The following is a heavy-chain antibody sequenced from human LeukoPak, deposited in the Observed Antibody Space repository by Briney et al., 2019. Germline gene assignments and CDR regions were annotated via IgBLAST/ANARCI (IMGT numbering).Heavy chain of an antibody. D-gene: IGHD3-10*01. Sequence: PGGSLRLSCAASGFTFSSYAMSWARQAPGKGLEWVSAISGSGGSTYYADSVKGRFTISRDNSKNTLYLQLDSLRAEDTAVYYCARLGSYYEIDVWGQGTTVTVSS. CDR2: ISGSGGST. CDR1: GFTFSSYA. J-gene: IGHJ6*02. CDR3: ARLGSYYEIDV. V-gene: IGHV3-23*01.